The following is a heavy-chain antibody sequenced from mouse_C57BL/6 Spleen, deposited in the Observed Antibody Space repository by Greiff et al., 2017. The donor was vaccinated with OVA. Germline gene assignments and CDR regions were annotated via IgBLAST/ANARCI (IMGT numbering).Heavy chain of an antibody. CDR2: IYPRSGNT. Sequence: VQRVESGAELARPGASVKLSCKASGYTFTSYGISWVKQRTGQGLEWIGEIYPRSGNTYYNEKFKGKATLTADKSSSTAYMELRSLTSEDSAVYFCARARAMDYWGQRTSVTVSS. J-gene: IGHJ4*01. CDR1: GYTFTSYG. CDR3: ARARAMDY. V-gene: IGHV1-81*01.